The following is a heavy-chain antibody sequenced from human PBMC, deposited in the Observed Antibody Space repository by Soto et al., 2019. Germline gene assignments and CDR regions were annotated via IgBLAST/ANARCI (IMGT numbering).Heavy chain of an antibody. V-gene: IGHV4-31*03. J-gene: IGHJ5*02. CDR2: IYYSGST. Sequence: SETLSLTCTVSGGSISSGVYYWSWIRQHPGKGLEWIGYIYYSGSTYYNPSLKSRVTISVDTSKNQFSLKLSSVTAADTAVYYCARTYSSSWYNWFDPWGQGTLVTV. CDR3: ARTYSSSWYNWFDP. CDR1: GGSISSGVYY. D-gene: IGHD6-13*01.